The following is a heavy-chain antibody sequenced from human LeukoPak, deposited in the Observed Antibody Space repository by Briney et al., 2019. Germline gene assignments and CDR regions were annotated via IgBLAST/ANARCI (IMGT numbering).Heavy chain of an antibody. V-gene: IGHV3-23*01. D-gene: IGHD6-19*01. CDR3: AKISVTLTRDY. CDR2: ITNSGGST. CDR1: GFTFNNYA. Sequence: PGGSLRLSCAASGFTFNNYAMTWVRQAPGKGLEWVSAITNSGGSTYHADSVKGRFTISRDNSKNTLFLQMNSLRADDTAVYYCAKISVTLTRDYWGQGTLVTVSS. J-gene: IGHJ4*02.